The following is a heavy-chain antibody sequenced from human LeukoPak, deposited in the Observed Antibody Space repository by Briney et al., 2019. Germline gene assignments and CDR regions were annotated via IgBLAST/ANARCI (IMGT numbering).Heavy chain of an antibody. D-gene: IGHD6-13*01. V-gene: IGHV3-7*01. Sequence: AGGSLRLSCAASGFTFSSYWMSWVRQAPEKGLEWVANIKEDGSEKYYVDSVKGRFTISRDNAKNSLYLQMSSLRAEDTAVYYCAREAHSSSWYFYYAMDVWGQGTTVTVSS. CDR1: GFTFSSYW. CDR2: IKEDGSEK. CDR3: AREAHSSSWYFYYAMDV. J-gene: IGHJ6*02.